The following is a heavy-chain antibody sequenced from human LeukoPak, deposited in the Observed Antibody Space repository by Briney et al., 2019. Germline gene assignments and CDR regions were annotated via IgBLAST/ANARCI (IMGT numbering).Heavy chain of an antibody. CDR2: IHTSETT. V-gene: IGHV4-4*07. D-gene: IGHD2-15*01. CDR1: GGSISSCY. Sequence: PSETLSLTCTVSGGSISSCYWSWIRQPAGQDLGWIGHIHTSETTNSKPSLTSRGPITIAVSTTQFSLTLSSISAAAADAYFCSRGLYWSTWTLVFDYWGQGTLVTVSS. CDR3: SRGLYWSTWTLVFDY. J-gene: IGHJ4*02.